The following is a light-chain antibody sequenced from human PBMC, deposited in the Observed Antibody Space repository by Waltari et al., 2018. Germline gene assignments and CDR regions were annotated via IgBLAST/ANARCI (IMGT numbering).Light chain of an antibody. J-gene: IGLJ3*02. CDR3: APWDDSLSGWV. Sequence: QSVLTQPPSASGAPGPRVTIPCSGSSSNIGHNYVSRYQQLPGPVPKLLIYRNTHRASGVPDRFSGSKSGTSASLAISGLRSEDEAYYYCAPWDDSLSGWVFGGGTKLTVL. CDR1: SSNIGHNY. CDR2: RNT. V-gene: IGLV1-47*01.